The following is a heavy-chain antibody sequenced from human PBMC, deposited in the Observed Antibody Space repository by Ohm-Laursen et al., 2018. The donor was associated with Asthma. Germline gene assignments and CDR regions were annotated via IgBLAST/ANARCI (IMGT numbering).Heavy chain of an antibody. Sequence: SQTLSLTCTVSGGSIGSVDYYWRWLRQPPGKGLAWIGYIYHSVSTYYSPSLKSRVTISGDTSKNQFSLKLSFVTAADTAVYYCARGPMHDYYFDNGGQGTRVTVSS. D-gene: IGHD1-1*01. J-gene: IGHJ4*02. CDR2: IYHSVST. CDR3: ARGPMHDYYFDN. CDR1: GGSIGSVDYY. V-gene: IGHV4-30-4*01.